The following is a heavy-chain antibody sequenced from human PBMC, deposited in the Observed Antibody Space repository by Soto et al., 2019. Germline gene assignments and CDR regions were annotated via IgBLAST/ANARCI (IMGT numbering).Heavy chain of an antibody. CDR2: IIPIFGTP. Sequence: QVQLVQSGAEVKKPGSSVRVSCKASGGTLRSHAINWVRQAPGQGLEWMGGIIPIFGTPNYAPTFQGRVTIAADDSSITADLVLRSLRSEDTAVYYCAGTVAIPYYHGMDVWGQGTTVSVSS. D-gene: IGHD4-4*01. V-gene: IGHV1-69*01. J-gene: IGHJ6*02. CDR1: GGTLRSHA. CDR3: AGTVAIPYYHGMDV.